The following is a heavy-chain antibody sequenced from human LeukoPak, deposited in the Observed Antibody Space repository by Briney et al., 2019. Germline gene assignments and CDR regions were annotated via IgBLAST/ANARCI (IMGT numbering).Heavy chain of an antibody. CDR2: IKQDGSEK. CDR3: ARGPPSRDSYYYDASGFLDY. Sequence: GGSLRLSCAASGFTFSSYWMSWVRQAPGKGLEWVANIKQDGSEKYYVDSVKGRFTISRDNAKDSLSLQMNILRAEDTAVYYCARGPPSRDSYYYDASGFLDYWGQGTLVTVSS. D-gene: IGHD3-22*01. J-gene: IGHJ4*02. V-gene: IGHV3-7*01. CDR1: GFTFSSYW.